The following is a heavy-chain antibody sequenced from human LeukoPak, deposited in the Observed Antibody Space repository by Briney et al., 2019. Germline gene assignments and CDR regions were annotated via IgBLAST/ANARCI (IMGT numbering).Heavy chain of an antibody. CDR3: ARDLGYCSGGRCDDY. CDR2: IYHSGST. D-gene: IGHD2-15*01. Sequence: SETLSLTCAVSGGSISSSNWWSWVRQPPGKGLEWIGEIYHSGSTNYNPSLKSRVTTSVDKSKNQFSLKLSSVTAADTAVYYCARDLGYCSGGRCDDYWGQGTLVTVSS. V-gene: IGHV4-4*02. J-gene: IGHJ4*02. CDR1: GGSISSSNW.